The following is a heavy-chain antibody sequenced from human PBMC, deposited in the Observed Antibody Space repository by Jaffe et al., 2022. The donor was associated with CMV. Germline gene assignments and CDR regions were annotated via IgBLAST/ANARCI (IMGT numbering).Heavy chain of an antibody. J-gene: IGHJ2*01. CDR3: ARAKYAMLAYCGGDCYPYWYFDL. CDR2: IYYSGST. D-gene: IGHD2-21*02. Sequence: QVQLQESGPGLVKPSETLSLTCTVSGGSISSYYWSWIRQPPGKGLEWIGYIYYSGSTNYNPSLKSRVTISVDTSKNQFSLKLSSVTAADTAVYYCARAKYAMLAYCGGDCYPYWYFDLWGRGTLVTVSS. CDR1: GGSISSYY. V-gene: IGHV4-59*08.